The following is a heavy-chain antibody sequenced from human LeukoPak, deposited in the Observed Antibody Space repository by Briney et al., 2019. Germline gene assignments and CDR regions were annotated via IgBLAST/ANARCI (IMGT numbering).Heavy chain of an antibody. CDR2: ICRGSGSI. CDR1: GFTFSSYS. D-gene: IGHD2-21*02. V-gene: IGHV3-21*01. Sequence: GGSLRLSCAASGFTFSSYSMNWVRQAPGKGLEWVSSICRGSGSIYYADSLKGRVTISRDNAKNSLSLQMNSLRVEDTAVYYCARAPPYCGGDCSDWYFDLWGRGTLVTVSS. CDR3: ARAPPYCGGDCSDWYFDL. J-gene: IGHJ2*01.